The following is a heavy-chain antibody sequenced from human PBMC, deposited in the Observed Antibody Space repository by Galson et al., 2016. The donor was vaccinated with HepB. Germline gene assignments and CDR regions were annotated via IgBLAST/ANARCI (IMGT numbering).Heavy chain of an antibody. J-gene: IGHJ4*02. Sequence: SLRLSCAASGFTFSDNFMSWIRQAPGKGLEWISYISSSGSFTYYADSVKGRVTISRDNAKKSLYLQMNSLRAEDMAIYYCTKATPKADWEYRGSYSDSWGQGTLVTVSS. CDR1: GFTFSDNF. D-gene: IGHD1-26*01. CDR3: TKATPKADWEYRGSYSDS. V-gene: IGHV3-11*01. CDR2: ISSSGSFT.